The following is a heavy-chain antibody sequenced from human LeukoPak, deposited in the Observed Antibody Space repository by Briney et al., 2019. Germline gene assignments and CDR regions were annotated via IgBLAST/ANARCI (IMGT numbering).Heavy chain of an antibody. CDR1: GGSISNYY. J-gene: IGHJ4*02. D-gene: IGHD3-10*01. CDR3: GRVDYYASGFFYY. V-gene: IGHV4-59*01. CDR2: IYYSGST. Sequence: SETLSLTCTVSGGSISNYYWSWIRQPPGKGLEWIGYIYYSGSTNYNPSLKSRVTISVDTSKNQFSLKLSSVTAADTGVYYCGRVDYYASGFFYYWGQGTLVTVSS.